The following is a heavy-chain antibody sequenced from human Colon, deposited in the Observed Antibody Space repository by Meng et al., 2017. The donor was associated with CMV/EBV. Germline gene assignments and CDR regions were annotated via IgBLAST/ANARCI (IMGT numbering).Heavy chain of an antibody. J-gene: IGHJ4*02. V-gene: IGHV3-30*02. CDR3: ATASGWAFVF. CDR1: GLTFSSYG. CDR2: MRYDGSDK. Sequence: GESLKISCSASGLTFSSYGMHWVRQAPGKGLEWVAYMRYDGSDKYYTDSVKGRSTVSRDNSKNTLFLQMDSLSADDTAFYYCATASGWAFVFWGQGTLVTVSS. D-gene: IGHD6-19*01.